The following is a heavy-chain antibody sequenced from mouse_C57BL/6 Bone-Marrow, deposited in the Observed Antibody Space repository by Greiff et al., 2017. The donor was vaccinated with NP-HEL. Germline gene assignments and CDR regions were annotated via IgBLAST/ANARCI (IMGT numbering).Heavy chain of an antibody. J-gene: IGHJ3*01. CDR2: INPNNGGT. CDR3: AREAYYYGSSAWFAY. CDR1: GYTFTDYN. V-gene: IGHV1-22*01. D-gene: IGHD1-1*01. Sequence: EVQLQQSGPELVKPGASVKMSCKASGYTFTDYNMHWVKQSHGKSLEWIGYINPNNGGTSYNQKFKGKATLTVNKSSSTAYMELRSLTSEDSAVYYCAREAYYYGSSAWFAYWGQGTLVTVSA.